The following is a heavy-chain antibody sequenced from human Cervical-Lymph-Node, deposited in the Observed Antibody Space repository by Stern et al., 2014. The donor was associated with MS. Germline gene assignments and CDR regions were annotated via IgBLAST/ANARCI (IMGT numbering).Heavy chain of an antibody. CDR2: IISSGGVT. CDR1: EFTFSAYS. V-gene: IGHV3-23*04. CDR3: AKVAYSGNALDY. Sequence: EVQLVESGGGLVQPGGPLRLSCAASEFTFSAYSLTWVRQAPEKGLEWVATIISSGGVTYYADSVKGRFTISRDNSKNTLILQMKSLRAEDTAVYFCAKVAYSGNALDYWGQGTLVIVSS. J-gene: IGHJ4*02. D-gene: IGHD4-23*01.